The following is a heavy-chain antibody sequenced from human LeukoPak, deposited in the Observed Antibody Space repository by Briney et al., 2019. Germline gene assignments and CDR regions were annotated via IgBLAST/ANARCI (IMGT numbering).Heavy chain of an antibody. CDR2: ISAYNGNT. J-gene: IGHJ4*02. CDR3: ARLRSGDSSGYYFDY. CDR1: GYTFTTYG. D-gene: IGHD3-22*01. V-gene: IGHV1-18*01. Sequence: ASVKVSCKASGYTFTTYGITRVRQAPGQGLEWMGWISAYNGNTNYAQNLHGRVTMTTDTSTTTAYMELSSLRSEDTAVYYCARLRSGDSSGYYFDYWGQGTLVTVSS.